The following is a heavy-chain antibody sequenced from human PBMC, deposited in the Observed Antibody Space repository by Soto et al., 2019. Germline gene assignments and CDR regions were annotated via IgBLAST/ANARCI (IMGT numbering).Heavy chain of an antibody. J-gene: IGHJ4*02. V-gene: IGHV4-61*01. CDR1: GGSVSSGSYY. CDR3: ARAPYDYVWGSYRYIDY. D-gene: IGHD3-16*02. Sequence: SETLSLTCTVSGGSVSSGSYYWSWIRQPPGKGLEWIGYIYYSGSTNYNPSLKSRVTISEDTSKNQFSLKLRSVTAADTAVYYCARAPYDYVWGSYRYIDYWGQGTLVTVSS. CDR2: IYYSGST.